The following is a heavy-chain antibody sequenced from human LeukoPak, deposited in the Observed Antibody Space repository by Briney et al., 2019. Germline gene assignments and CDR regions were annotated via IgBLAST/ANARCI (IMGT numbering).Heavy chain of an antibody. Sequence: SETLSLTCAVYGGSFSGYYWSLIRQPPGKGLERIGEINHSGSTNYNPSLKSRVTISVDTSKNQFSLKLSSVTAADTAVYYCTRGISGWYRYYGMDVWGKGTTVTVSS. CDR3: TRGISGWYRYYGMDV. D-gene: IGHD6-19*01. CDR2: INHSGST. CDR1: GGSFSGYY. V-gene: IGHV4-34*01. J-gene: IGHJ6*04.